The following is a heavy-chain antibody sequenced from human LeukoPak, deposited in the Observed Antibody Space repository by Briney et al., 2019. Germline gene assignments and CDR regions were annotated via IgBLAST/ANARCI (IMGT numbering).Heavy chain of an antibody. J-gene: IGHJ4*02. CDR3: ARIKFDSSGYRDPDPFDY. CDR2: INHSGST. V-gene: IGHV4-34*01. D-gene: IGHD3-22*01. CDR1: GGSFSGYY. Sequence: PSETLSLTCAVYGGSFSGYYWSWIRQPPGKGLEWIGEINHSGSTNYNPSLKSRVTISVDTSQNPFSLKLSSVTAADTAVYYCARIKFDSSGYRDPDPFDYWGQGTLVTVSS.